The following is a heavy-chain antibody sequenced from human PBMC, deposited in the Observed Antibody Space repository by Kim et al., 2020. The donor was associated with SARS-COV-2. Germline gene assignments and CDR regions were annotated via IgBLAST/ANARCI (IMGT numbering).Heavy chain of an antibody. D-gene: IGHD3-22*01. CDR3: ARDVYYDSSGYFDY. V-gene: IGHV3-21*01. CDR2: ISSSSSYI. CDR1: GFTFSSSS. J-gene: IGHJ4*02. Sequence: GGSLRLSCAASGFTFSSSSMNWVRQAPGKGLEWVSSISSSSSYIYYADSVKGRFTSSRDNAKNSLYLQMNSLRAEDTAVYYCARDVYYDSSGYFDYWGQGTLVHVSS.